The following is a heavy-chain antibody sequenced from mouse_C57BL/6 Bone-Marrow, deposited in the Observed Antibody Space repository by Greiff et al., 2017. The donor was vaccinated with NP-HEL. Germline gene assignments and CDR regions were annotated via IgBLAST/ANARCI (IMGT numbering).Heavy chain of an antibody. Sequence: EVKLVESGGGLVKPGGSLKLSCAASGFTFSSYAMSWVRQTPEKRLEWVATISDGGSYTYYPDNVKGRFTISRDNAKNNQYLQMSHLKSEDTAMYNCARGGSLAMDYWGQGTSVTASS. CDR2: ISDGGSYT. CDR1: GFTFSSYA. CDR3: ARGGSLAMDY. V-gene: IGHV5-4*03. J-gene: IGHJ4*01.